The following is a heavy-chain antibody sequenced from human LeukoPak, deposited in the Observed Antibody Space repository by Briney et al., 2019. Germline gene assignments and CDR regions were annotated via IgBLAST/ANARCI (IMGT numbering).Heavy chain of an antibody. V-gene: IGHV3-7*01. CDR2: IKQDGSEK. Sequence: GGSLRLSCAASGFTFSSCWMSWVRQAPGKGLERVANIKQDGSEKYYVDSVKGRFTISRDNAKNSLYLQMNSLRAEDTAVYYCARDSGYDYDDYWGQGTLVTVSS. J-gene: IGHJ4*02. CDR1: GFTFSSCW. D-gene: IGHD5-12*01. CDR3: ARDSGYDYDDY.